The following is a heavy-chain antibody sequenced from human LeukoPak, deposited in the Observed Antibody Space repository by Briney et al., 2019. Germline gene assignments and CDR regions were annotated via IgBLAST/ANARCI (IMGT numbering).Heavy chain of an antibody. V-gene: IGHV4-39*07. CDR1: GGSISNSRNY. D-gene: IGHD3-16*02. Sequence: SETLSLTCTVAGGSISNSRNYWGWMRQTPGKGLEWIGSLYYSGSTYYNPSLKSRVSMSIDTSKNQFSVKLSSVTAADTAVYYCARISSVWVKDFYYYMDVWGKGTTVTVSS. CDR3: ARISSVWVKDFYYYMDV. CDR2: LYYSGST. J-gene: IGHJ6*03.